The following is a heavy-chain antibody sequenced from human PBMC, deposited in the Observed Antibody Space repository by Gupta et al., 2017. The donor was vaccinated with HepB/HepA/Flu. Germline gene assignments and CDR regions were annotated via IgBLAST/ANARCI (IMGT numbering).Heavy chain of an antibody. J-gene: IGHJ4*02. V-gene: IGHV4-34*01. CDR3: ARGSPDRQNLIAVAAGKYYFDY. CDR1: GGSFSGYY. CDR2: INHSGST. Sequence: QVQLQQWGAGLLKPSETLSLTCAVYGGSFSGYYWSWIRQPLGKGLEWIGEINHSGSTNYNPSLKSRVTISVDTSKNQFSLKLSSVTAADTAVYYCARGSPDRQNLIAVAAGKYYFDYWGQGTLVTVSS. D-gene: IGHD6-19*01.